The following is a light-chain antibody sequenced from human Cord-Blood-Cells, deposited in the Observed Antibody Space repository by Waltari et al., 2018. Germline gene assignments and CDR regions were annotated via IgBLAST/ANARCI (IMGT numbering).Light chain of an antibody. J-gene: IGLJ2*01. CDR3: QSYDSSLSGSV. Sequence: QSVLTQPPSVSGAPGQRVTISCTESSSNIGAGYDVHWYQQLPGTAPKLLIYGNSNRPSGVPDRFSGSTSGTSASLAITGLQAEDEADYYCQSYDSSLSGSVFGGGTKLTVL. V-gene: IGLV1-40*01. CDR1: SSNIGAGYD. CDR2: GNS.